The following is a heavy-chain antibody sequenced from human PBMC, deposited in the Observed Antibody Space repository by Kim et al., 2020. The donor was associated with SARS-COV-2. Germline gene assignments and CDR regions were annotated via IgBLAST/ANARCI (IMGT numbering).Heavy chain of an antibody. CDR1: GLTFSRFA. D-gene: IGHD4-17*01. V-gene: IGHV3-23*01. CDR2: ISGSGGDT. Sequence: GGSLRLSCAASGLTFSRFAMSWVRQAPGKGLQWLSAISGSGGDTNYADSVKGRFTISRDTSKNTLYMQLNSLRAEDTAVYYCAKASYYDDDAVEKFDSWGQEILVTVSS. J-gene: IGHJ4*02. CDR3: AKASYYDDDAVEKFDS.